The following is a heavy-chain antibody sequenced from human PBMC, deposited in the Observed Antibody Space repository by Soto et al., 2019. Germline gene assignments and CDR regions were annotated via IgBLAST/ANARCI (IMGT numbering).Heavy chain of an antibody. D-gene: IGHD6-19*01. J-gene: IGHJ4*02. Sequence: GESLKISCKGSGYSFTSYWISWVCQMPGKGLEWMGRIDPSDSYTNYSPSFQGHVTISADKSISTAYLQWSSLKASDTAMYYCARKGTDSSLHFDYWGQGTLVTVSS. CDR1: GYSFTSYW. V-gene: IGHV5-10-1*01. CDR3: ARKGTDSSLHFDY. CDR2: IDPSDSYT.